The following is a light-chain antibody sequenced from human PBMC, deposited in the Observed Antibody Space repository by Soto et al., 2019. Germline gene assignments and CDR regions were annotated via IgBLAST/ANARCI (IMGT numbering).Light chain of an antibody. J-gene: IGLJ2*01. CDR2: RNN. CDR1: SSNIGSKS. V-gene: IGLV1-44*01. CDR3: AAWDESLNGVV. Sequence: QSVLTQPPSASGTPGQTVTISCSGSSSNIGSKSVNWYQQLPGAAPKLLIYRNNQWPSGVPDRFSGSKSGTSASLAISGLQSEDEGDYYCAAWDESLNGVVFGGGTKLTVL.